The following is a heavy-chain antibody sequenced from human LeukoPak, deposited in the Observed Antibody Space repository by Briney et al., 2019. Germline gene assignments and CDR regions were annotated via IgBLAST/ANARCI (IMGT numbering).Heavy chain of an antibody. D-gene: IGHD3-10*01. V-gene: IGHV3-30*03. CDR3: ARIWVRLLDYYYGMDV. CDR2: ISDDGRNK. J-gene: IGHJ6*02. Sequence: GGSLRLSCAASGFAFSSYGMHWVRQAPGKGPEWVAVISDDGRNKYYADSVKGRFTISRDNSKNTLYLQMNSLRTEDTAVYYCARIWVRLLDYYYGMDVWGQGTTVTVSS. CDR1: GFAFSSYG.